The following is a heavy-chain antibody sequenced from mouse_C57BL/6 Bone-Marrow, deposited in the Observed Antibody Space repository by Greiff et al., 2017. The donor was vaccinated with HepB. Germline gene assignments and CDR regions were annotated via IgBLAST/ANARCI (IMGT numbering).Heavy chain of an antibody. J-gene: IGHJ2*01. Sequence: VKVVESGAELMKPGASVKLSCKATGYTFTGYWIEWVKQRPGHGLEWIGEILPGSGSTNYNEKFKGKATFTADTSSNTAYMQLSSLTTEDSAIYYCARSVTTVVATDFDYWGQGTTLTVSS. CDR2: ILPGSGST. D-gene: IGHD1-1*01. CDR3: ARSVTTVVATDFDY. V-gene: IGHV1-9*01. CDR1: GYTFTGYW.